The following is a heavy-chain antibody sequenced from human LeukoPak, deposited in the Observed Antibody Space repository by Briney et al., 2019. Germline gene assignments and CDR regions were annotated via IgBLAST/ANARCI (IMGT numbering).Heavy chain of an antibody. CDR3: AREQFSHTSNYFDN. CDR2: ISGDGVSS. D-gene: IGHD5-24*01. CDR1: GFMFDDYA. V-gene: IGHV3-43*02. J-gene: IGHJ4*02. Sequence: GVSLRRSCSASGFMFDDYAMHWVRHGPGRGLEWGSLISGDGVSSFYANSVRGRFTISRDNNKNSLSLQMYSMTTEDTAFYYCAREQFSHTSNYFDNWGQGILVTVSS.